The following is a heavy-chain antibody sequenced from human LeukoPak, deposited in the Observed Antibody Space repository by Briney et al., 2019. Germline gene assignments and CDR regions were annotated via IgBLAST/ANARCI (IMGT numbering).Heavy chain of an antibody. Sequence: PGGSLRLSCSASGFTVSNNYMSWVRQAPGRGLEWVSVIYSGGSTYYADSVNGRFTISRDNSKNTLYPQTNSLRAEDTAVYYWARGGYYDSSGYLSYWGQGTLVTVSS. CDR3: ARGGYYDSSGYLSY. CDR1: GFTVSNNY. V-gene: IGHV3-53*01. D-gene: IGHD3-22*01. CDR2: IYSGGST. J-gene: IGHJ4*02.